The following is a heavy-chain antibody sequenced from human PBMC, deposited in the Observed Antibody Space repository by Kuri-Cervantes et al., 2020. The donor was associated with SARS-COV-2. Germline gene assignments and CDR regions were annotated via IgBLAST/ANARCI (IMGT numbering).Heavy chain of an antibody. V-gene: IGHV1-69*04. Sequence: SVKVSCKASGGTFSSYAISWVRQATGQGLEWMGRMIPILGIANYAQKFQGRVTITADKSTSTAYMELSSLRAEDTAVYYCARGGLDYYDFWSGYYNYYYYYMDVWGKGTTVTVSS. CDR3: ARGGLDYYDFWSGYYNYYYYYMDV. CDR2: MIPILGIA. J-gene: IGHJ6*03. CDR1: GGTFSSYA. D-gene: IGHD3-3*01.